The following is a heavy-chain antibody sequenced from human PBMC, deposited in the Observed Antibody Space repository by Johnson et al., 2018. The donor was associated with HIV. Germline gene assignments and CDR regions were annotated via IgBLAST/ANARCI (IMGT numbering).Heavy chain of an antibody. J-gene: IGHJ3*02. D-gene: IGHD1-26*01. CDR1: GFNFKDYY. V-gene: IGHV3-74*02. CDR3: ARGRYAVDI. Sequence: VQLVESGGGLVKPGGSLRLSCAASGFNFKDYYLNWVRQAPGKGLVWVSRINSDGSSTSYADSVKGRFTISRDNAKNTLYLQMNSLRTEDTAVYYCARGRYAVDIWGQGTMVTVSS. CDR2: INSDGSST.